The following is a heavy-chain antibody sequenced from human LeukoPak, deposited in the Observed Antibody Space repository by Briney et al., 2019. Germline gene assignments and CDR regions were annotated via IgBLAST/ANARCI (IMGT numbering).Heavy chain of an antibody. V-gene: IGHV1-2*02. CDR2: INPNSGGT. CDR1: GYTFTGYY. D-gene: IGHD5-18*01. CDR3: ASSEPDSYGHYGVDY. J-gene: IGHJ4*02. Sequence: ASGKVSCKASGYTFTGYYMHWVRQAPGQGLEWMGWINPNSGGTNYAQKFQGRVTMTRDTSISTAYMELSRLRSDDTAVYYCASSEPDSYGHYGVDYWGQGTLVTVSS.